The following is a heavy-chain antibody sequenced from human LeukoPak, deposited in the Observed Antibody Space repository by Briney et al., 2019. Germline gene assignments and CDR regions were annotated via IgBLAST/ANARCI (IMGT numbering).Heavy chain of an antibody. V-gene: IGHV3-23*01. CDR1: GFSFSSHG. CDR2: IIGGAGST. CDR3: ARDFSGFLDY. D-gene: IGHD3-10*01. J-gene: IGHJ4*02. Sequence: PGGSLRLSCAASGFSFSSHGMSWVRQAPGKGLEWVSGIIGGAGSTYYADSVKGRFTISRDNSKNTLYLQMNSLRAEDTAVYYCARDFSGFLDYWGQGTLVTVSS.